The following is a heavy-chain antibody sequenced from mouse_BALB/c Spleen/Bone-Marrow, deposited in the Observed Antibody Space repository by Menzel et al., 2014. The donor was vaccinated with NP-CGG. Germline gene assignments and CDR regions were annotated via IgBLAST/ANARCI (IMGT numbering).Heavy chain of an antibody. Sequence: EVKLQESGGGLVQPGGSRKLSCAASGFTFSDYGMAWVRQAPGKGPEWVAFISNLAYSIYYADTVTGRFTISRENAKSTLYLEMSSLRSEDTAMYYCARDRGRYKYFDAWGAGTTVTVSS. D-gene: IGHD2-14*01. CDR3: ARDRGRYKYFDA. CDR2: ISNLAYSI. CDR1: GFTFSDYG. V-gene: IGHV5-15*02. J-gene: IGHJ1*01.